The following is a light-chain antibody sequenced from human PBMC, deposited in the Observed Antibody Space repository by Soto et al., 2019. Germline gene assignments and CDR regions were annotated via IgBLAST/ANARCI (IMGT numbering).Light chain of an antibody. V-gene: IGKV1-12*01. Sequence: DIQMTQSASSVSASVGDIVTITCRASQDISTYLACYQQRPGKAPNLLIYAASTFQSGVPTSFSGSGSGTDFSLTISSLQPDDSATYYCQQTNSFPRTFGGGTKVEIK. CDR1: QDISTY. CDR2: AAS. CDR3: QQTNSFPRT. J-gene: IGKJ4*01.